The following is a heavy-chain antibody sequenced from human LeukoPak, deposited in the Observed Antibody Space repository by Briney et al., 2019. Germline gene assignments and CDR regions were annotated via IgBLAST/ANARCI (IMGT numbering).Heavy chain of an antibody. V-gene: IGHV1-18*01. CDR3: ARIMATNDAFDV. CDR2: ISAYNGNT. Sequence: ASVKVSCKASGYTFTSYGITWVRQAPGQGLEWMGWISAYNGNTNYAQKLQGRVTMTTDTSTSTAYMELRSLRSDDTAVYYCARIMATNDAFDVCGQGTMVTVSS. D-gene: IGHD5-24*01. J-gene: IGHJ3*01. CDR1: GYTFTSYG.